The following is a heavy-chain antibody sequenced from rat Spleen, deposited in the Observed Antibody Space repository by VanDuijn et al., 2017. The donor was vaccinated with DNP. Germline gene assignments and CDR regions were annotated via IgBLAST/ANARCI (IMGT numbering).Heavy chain of an antibody. CDR1: GFTFSDYY. D-gene: IGHD4-3*01. CDR3: VRWNSGHFDY. CDR2: IGSDGYAP. V-gene: IGHV5-22*01. J-gene: IGHJ2*01. Sequence: EVQLVESGGGLVQPGRSLKLSCAASGFTFSDYYMAWVRQAPTRGLDWVAYIGSDGYAPYYGVSVKGRFTISRDNAKSTLYLQMNSLRSEDMATYYCVRWNSGHFDYWGQGVMVTVSS.